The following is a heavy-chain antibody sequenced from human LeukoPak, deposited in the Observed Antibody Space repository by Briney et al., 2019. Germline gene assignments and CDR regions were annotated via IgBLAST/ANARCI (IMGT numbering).Heavy chain of an antibody. J-gene: IGHJ3*02. D-gene: IGHD6-6*01. V-gene: IGHV1-2*02. CDR3: ARGSQIAARLDAFDI. Sequence: GASVKVSCKASGYTFTGYYMHWVRQAPGQGLEWRGWINPNSGGTNYAQKFQGRVTMTRDTSISTAYMELSRLRSDDTAVYYCARGSQIAARLDAFDIWGQGTMVTVSS. CDR2: INPNSGGT. CDR1: GYTFTGYY.